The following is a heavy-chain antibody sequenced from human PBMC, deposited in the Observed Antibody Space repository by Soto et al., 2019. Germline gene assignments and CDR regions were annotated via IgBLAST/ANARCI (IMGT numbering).Heavy chain of an antibody. Sequence: EVQLLESGGGLVQPGGSLRLSCAASGFTCSNYAMSWVRQAPGKGLELVSAISGSGGSVYYVDSVKGRYTISTENDKNSMYLQMKSLTAEDTAVYYWAKDPVRRCYTRYGDHGIKYYYYYGMDVWGQGTTVTFSS. CDR1: GFTCSNYA. J-gene: IGHJ6*02. V-gene: IGHV3-23*01. D-gene: IGHD4-17*01. CDR2: ISGSGGSV. CDR3: AKDPVRRCYTRYGDHGIKYYYYYGMDV.